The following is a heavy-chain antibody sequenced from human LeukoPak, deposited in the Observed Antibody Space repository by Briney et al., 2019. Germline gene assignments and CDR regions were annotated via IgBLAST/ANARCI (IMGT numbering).Heavy chain of an antibody. CDR3: AGNSHGYYYYYMDV. CDR2: IIPIFGTA. J-gene: IGHJ6*03. V-gene: IGHV1-69*05. CDR1: GGTFSSYA. Sequence: ASVKVSCKVSGGTFSSYAISWVRQAPGQGLEWMGGIIPIFGTANYAQKFQGRVTITTDESTSTAYMELSSLRSEDTAVYYCAGNSHGYYYYYMDVWGKGTTVTVSS. D-gene: IGHD4-23*01.